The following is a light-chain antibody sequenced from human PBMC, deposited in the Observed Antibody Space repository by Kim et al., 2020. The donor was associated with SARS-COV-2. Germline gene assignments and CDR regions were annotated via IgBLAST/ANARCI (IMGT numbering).Light chain of an antibody. Sequence: EIVLTQSPATLSLSPGERATLSCRASQSVTRNYLAWYQQNTGQPPRLLTYGASSRATGIPDRFSGSGSGTDFILTISRLEPEDFAVYYCQQYGSSPRTFGRGTKVDIK. CDR1: QSVTRNY. J-gene: IGKJ1*01. CDR2: GAS. V-gene: IGKV3-20*01. CDR3: QQYGSSPRT.